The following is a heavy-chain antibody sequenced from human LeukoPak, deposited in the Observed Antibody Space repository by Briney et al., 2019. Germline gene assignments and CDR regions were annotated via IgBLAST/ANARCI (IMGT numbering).Heavy chain of an antibody. Sequence: SETLSLTCTVSGGSIRSSSYYWGWIRQPPGKGLEWIGNIYYSGSTYYNPSLKSRVTISVDTSKNQFSLKLSSVTAADTAMHYCARLRAVAGYFDYWGQGTLVTVSS. CDR2: IYYSGST. V-gene: IGHV4-39*01. CDR3: ARLRAVAGYFDY. CDR1: GGSIRSSSYY. D-gene: IGHD6-19*01. J-gene: IGHJ4*02.